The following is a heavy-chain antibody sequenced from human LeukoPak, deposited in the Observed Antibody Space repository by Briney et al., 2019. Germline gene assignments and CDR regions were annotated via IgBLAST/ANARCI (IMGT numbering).Heavy chain of an antibody. CDR2: INPSGGST. CDR3: ARGASSGWFSSGWDY. CDR1: GYNFTSYY. D-gene: IGHD6-19*01. J-gene: IGHJ4*02. V-gene: IGHV1-46*01. Sequence: GASVKVSCKASGYNFTSYYLHWVRQAPGQGLEWMGIINPSGGSTSYAPKLQGRVTMTRDTSTSTVNMELSSLRSEDTAVYYCARGASSGWFSSGWDYWGQGTLVSVSS.